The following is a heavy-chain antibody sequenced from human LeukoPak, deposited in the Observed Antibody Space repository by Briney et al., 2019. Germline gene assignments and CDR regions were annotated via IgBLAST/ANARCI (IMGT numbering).Heavy chain of an antibody. CDR1: GFTFSSYS. CDR2: ISSRSSYI. J-gene: IGHJ6*03. D-gene: IGHD6-13*01. V-gene: IGHV3-21*01. CDR3: ARDTDSSSWYLSHYYYYMDV. Sequence: PGGSLRLSCAASGFTFSSYSMNWVRQAPGKGPEWVSSISSRSSYIYYADSVKGRFTISRDNAKNSLYLQMNSLRAEDTAVYYCARDTDSSSWYLSHYYYYMDVWGKGTTVTVS.